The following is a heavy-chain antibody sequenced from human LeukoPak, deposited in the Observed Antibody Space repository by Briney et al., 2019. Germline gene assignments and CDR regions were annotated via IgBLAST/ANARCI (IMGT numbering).Heavy chain of an antibody. V-gene: IGHV3-30*18. CDR2: ISYDGSNK. J-gene: IGHJ4*02. D-gene: IGHD5-18*01. Sequence: GGSLRLSCAASGFTFSSYGMHWVRQAPGKGLEWVVVISYDGSNKYYADSVKGRFTISRDNSKNTLYLQMNSLRAEDTAVYYCAKACDPRIQLWGYYFDYWGQGTLVTVSS. CDR1: GFTFSSYG. CDR3: AKACDPRIQLWGYYFDY.